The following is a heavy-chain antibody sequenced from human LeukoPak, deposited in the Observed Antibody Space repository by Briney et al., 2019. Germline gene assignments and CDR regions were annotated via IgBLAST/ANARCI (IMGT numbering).Heavy chain of an antibody. V-gene: IGHV3-23*01. D-gene: IGHD3-10*01. J-gene: IGHJ6*03. CDR2: ITRSGGSS. CDR1: GFTFSRFA. CDR3: VNLYYPTFMDV. Sequence: GGSLRLSCAASGFTFSRFAMSWVRQAPGKGLEWVSSITRSGGSSYNADSVKGRFTISRDNSKSTLYLQMNSLRTEDTAVYYCVNLYYPTFMDVWGKGTTVTVSS.